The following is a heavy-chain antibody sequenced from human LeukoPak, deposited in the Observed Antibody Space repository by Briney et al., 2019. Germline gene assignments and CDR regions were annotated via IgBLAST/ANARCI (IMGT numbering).Heavy chain of an antibody. CDR1: GFTFSSYS. Sequence: GGSLRLSCAASGFTFSSYSMNWVRQAPGKGLQWVSSISSSGAYIFYADSVQGRFTISRDNAKNSLYPQMNSLRAEDTAVYYRTRDGESSGWYSACWGQGTLVTVSS. J-gene: IGHJ4*02. D-gene: IGHD6-19*01. CDR2: ISSSGAYI. V-gene: IGHV3-21*01. CDR3: TRDGESSGWYSAC.